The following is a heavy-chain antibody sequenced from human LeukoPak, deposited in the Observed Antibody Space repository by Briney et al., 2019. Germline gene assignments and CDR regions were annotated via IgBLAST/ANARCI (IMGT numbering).Heavy chain of an antibody. CDR1: GYTFTSYG. J-gene: IGHJ4*02. CDR3: ARQYYYDSSGYYSLGAQDY. V-gene: IGHV1-18*01. D-gene: IGHD3-22*01. CDR2: ISAYNGNT. Sequence: ASVKVSCKASGYTFTSYGISWVRQAPGQGLGWMGWISAYNGNTNYAQKLQGRVTMTTDTSTSTAYMELRSLRSDDTAVYYCARQYYYDSSGYYSLGAQDYWGQGTLVTVSS.